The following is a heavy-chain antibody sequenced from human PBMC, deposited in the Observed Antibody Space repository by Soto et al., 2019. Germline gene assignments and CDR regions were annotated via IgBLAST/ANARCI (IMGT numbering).Heavy chain of an antibody. CDR2: ISYDGSNK. CDR1: GFTFSSYA. J-gene: IGHJ6*02. D-gene: IGHD2-21*02. Sequence: QVQLVESGGGVVQPGRSLRLSCAASGFTFSSYAMHWVRQAPGKGLEWVAVISYDGSNKYYADSVKGRFTISRDNSKNTLYLQMNSLRAEDTAVYYCARVRDCDLYYYYYGMDVWGQGTTVTVTS. V-gene: IGHV3-30-3*01. CDR3: ARVRDCDLYYYYYGMDV.